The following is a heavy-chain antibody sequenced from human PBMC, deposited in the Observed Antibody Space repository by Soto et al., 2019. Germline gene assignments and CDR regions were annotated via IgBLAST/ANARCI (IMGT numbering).Heavy chain of an antibody. CDR1: GYTLTELS. D-gene: IGHD2-2*01. Sequence: GASVKVSCKVSGYTLTELSMHWVRQAPGKGLEWMGGFDPEDGETIYAQKFQGRVTMTEDTSTDTAYMELSSLRSEDTAVYYCAKWRFCAPTSCYGFRYWGPGIQVTVSS. V-gene: IGHV1-24*01. J-gene: IGHJ4*02. CDR3: AKWRFCAPTSCYGFRY. CDR2: FDPEDGET.